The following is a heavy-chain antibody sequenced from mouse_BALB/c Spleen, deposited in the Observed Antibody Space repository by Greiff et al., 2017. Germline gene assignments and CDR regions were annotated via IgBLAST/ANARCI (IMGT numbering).Heavy chain of an antibody. Sequence: DVQLVESGGGLVKPGGSLKLSCAASGFTFSSYAMSWVRQTPEKRLEWVASISSGGSTYYPDSVKGRFTISRDNARNILYLQMSSLRSEDTAMYYCARGGSSGAMDYWGQGTSVTVSS. D-gene: IGHD1-1*01. V-gene: IGHV5-6-5*01. CDR3: ARGGSSGAMDY. CDR1: GFTFSSYA. CDR2: ISSGGST. J-gene: IGHJ4*01.